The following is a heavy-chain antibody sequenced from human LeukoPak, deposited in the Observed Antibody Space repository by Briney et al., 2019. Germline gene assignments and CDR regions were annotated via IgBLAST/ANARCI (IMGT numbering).Heavy chain of an antibody. CDR2: INRDSTVT. D-gene: IGHD5-24*01. CDR1: GFTFSSYA. V-gene: IGHV3-23*01. CDR3: AKDPGGGAKIDY. J-gene: IGHJ4*02. Sequence: GGSLRLSCTASGFTFSSYAMSWVRQAPGKGLEWVSSINRDSTVTFYAGSVKGRFTIARDNFRNTVARQMDLLSAEESAQYFCAKDPGGGAKIDYWGQGVLVTVAP.